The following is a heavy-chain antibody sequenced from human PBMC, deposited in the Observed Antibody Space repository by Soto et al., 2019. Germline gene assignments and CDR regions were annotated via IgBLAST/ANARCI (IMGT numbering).Heavy chain of an antibody. CDR1: GFTFSSYA. V-gene: IGHV3-23*01. CDR3: AKDLREGSLWFGEPYDAFDI. J-gene: IGHJ3*02. Sequence: GGSLRLSCAASGFTFSSYAMSWVRQAPGKGLEWVSAISGSGGSTYYADSVKGRFTISRDNSKNTLYLQMNSLRAEDTAVYYCAKDLREGSLWFGEPYDAFDIWGQGTMVTVSS. CDR2: ISGSGGST. D-gene: IGHD3-10*01.